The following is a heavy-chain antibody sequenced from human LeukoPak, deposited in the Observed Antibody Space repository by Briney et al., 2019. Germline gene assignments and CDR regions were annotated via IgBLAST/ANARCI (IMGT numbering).Heavy chain of an antibody. CDR1: GFTLSSYA. CDR3: ARAGPIWFGESPLDAFDI. Sequence: GGSLRLSCAASGFTLSSYAMSWVRQAPGKGLEWVSATSSSDAGTYYADSVKGRFTISRDNAKNSLYLQMNSLRAEDTAVYYCARAGPIWFGESPLDAFDIWGQGTMVTVSS. D-gene: IGHD3-10*01. J-gene: IGHJ3*02. V-gene: IGHV3-21*01. CDR2: TSSSDAGT.